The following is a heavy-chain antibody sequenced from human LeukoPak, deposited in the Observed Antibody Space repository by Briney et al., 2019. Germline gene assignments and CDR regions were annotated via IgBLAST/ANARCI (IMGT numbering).Heavy chain of an antibody. CDR3: ARDYVPTNYYDSSGYPPDY. J-gene: IGHJ4*02. CDR2: ISSSSSYI. D-gene: IGHD3-22*01. CDR1: GFTFSSYW. Sequence: PGGSLRLSYAASGFTFSSYWMNWVRQAPGKGLEWVSSISSSSSYIYYADSVKGRFTISRDNAKNSLYLQMNSLRAEDTAVYYCARDYVPTNYYDSSGYPPDYWGQGTLVTVSS. V-gene: IGHV3-21*01.